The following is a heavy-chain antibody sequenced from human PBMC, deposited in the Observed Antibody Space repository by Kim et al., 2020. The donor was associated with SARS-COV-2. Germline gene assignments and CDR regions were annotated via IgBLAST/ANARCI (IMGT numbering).Heavy chain of an antibody. CDR3: ARRGTTIDAFDI. V-gene: IGHV4-59*08. Sequence: SETLSLTCTVSGGSISNYYWNWIRQPPGKGLEWIGYIWYIGNTNYNPSLKSRVTISVDTSKNQFSLKLSSVTAADTALYYCARRGTTIDAFDIWGQGTMV. D-gene: IGHD1-1*01. CDR1: GGSISNYY. J-gene: IGHJ3*02. CDR2: IWYIGNT.